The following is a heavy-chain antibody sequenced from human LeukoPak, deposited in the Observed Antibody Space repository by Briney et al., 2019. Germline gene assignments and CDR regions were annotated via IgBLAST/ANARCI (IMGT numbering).Heavy chain of an antibody. CDR3: AKRMGGYSYGLGWGMDV. Sequence: GGSLRLSCAASGFTFSSYAMSWVRQAPGKGLEWVSAISGSGGSTYYADSVKGRFTISRDNSKNTLYLQMNSLRAEDTAVYYCAKRMGGYSYGLGWGMDVWGQGTTVTVSS. V-gene: IGHV3-23*01. J-gene: IGHJ6*02. CDR2: ISGSGGST. D-gene: IGHD5-18*01. CDR1: GFTFSSYA.